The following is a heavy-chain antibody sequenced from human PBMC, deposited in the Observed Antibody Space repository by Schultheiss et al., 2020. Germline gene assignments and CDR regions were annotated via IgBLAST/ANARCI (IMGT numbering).Heavy chain of an antibody. V-gene: IGHV3-48*04. J-gene: IGHJ4*02. D-gene: IGHD5-18*01. CDR2: ISAGGTII. CDR1: GFTFSSYA. Sequence: GGSLRLSCAASGFTFSSYAMSWVRQAPGRGLEWVSYISAGGTIIFYADSVKGRFTISRDNAKNSLYLQMSSLTAGDTAVYYCARERGYSYGYGSSYDYWGQGTLVTVAS. CDR3: ARERGYSYGYGSSYDY.